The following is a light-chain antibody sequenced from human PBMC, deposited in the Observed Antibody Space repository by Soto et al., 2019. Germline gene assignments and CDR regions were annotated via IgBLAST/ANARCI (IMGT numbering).Light chain of an antibody. CDR1: QSVSSTY. J-gene: IGKJ1*01. V-gene: IGKV3-20*01. CDR3: QQCGSSPWT. Sequence: IVFTHAARTLSLSPGERATLSCRASQSVSSTYLAWYQQKPGQAPRLLIYGASSRATGIPDRFSGGGSGTDFTLTISRVEPEDLAVYYCQQCGSSPWTFGQGTKV. CDR2: GAS.